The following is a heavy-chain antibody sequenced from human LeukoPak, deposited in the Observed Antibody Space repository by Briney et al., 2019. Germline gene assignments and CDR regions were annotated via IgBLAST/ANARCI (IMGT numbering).Heavy chain of an antibody. CDR3: ARDIFGDYYDSSTNGADY. CDR2: IYHSGST. CDR1: GYSICSGYY. V-gene: IGHV4-38-2*02. Sequence: PSETLSLTCTVSGYSICSGYYWGWIRQPPGKGLEWIGSIYHSGSTYYNPSLKSRVTISVDTSKNQFSLKLSSVTAADTAVYYCARDIFGDYYDSSTNGADYWGQGTLVTVSS. J-gene: IGHJ4*02. D-gene: IGHD3-22*01.